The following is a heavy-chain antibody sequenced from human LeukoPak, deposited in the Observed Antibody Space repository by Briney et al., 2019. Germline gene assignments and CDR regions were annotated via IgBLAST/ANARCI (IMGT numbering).Heavy chain of an antibody. CDR1: GYTFTSYG. Sequence: GASVRVSCKASGYTFTSYGISWVRQAPGQGLEWMGWTSAYNGNTNYAQKLQGRVTMTTDTSTSTAYMELRSLRSDDTAVYYCARRLDYYDSSGYYKGGDYFDYWGQGTLVTVSS. CDR3: ARRLDYYDSSGYYKGGDYFDY. CDR2: TSAYNGNT. V-gene: IGHV1-18*01. D-gene: IGHD3-22*01. J-gene: IGHJ4*02.